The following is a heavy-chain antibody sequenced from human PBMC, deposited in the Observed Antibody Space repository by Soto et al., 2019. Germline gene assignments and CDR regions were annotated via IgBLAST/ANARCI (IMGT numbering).Heavy chain of an antibody. D-gene: IGHD6-6*01. Sequence: GESLKISCKGSGYSFTSYWIGWVRQMPGKGLEWMGIIYPGDSDTRYSPSFQGQVTISADKSISTAYLQWSSLKASDTAMYYCARHISIARNNVDPMIRAQGWFDPWGQGTLVTVSS. J-gene: IGHJ5*02. CDR2: IYPGDSDT. V-gene: IGHV5-51*01. CDR1: GYSFTSYW. CDR3: ARHISIARNNVDPMIRAQGWFDP.